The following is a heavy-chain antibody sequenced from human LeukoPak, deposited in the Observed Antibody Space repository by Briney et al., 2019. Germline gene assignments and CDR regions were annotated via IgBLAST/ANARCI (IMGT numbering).Heavy chain of an antibody. V-gene: IGHV1-18*01. D-gene: IGHD2-2*01. CDR3: ARDVVVPAAMSSNYYYYMDV. CDR2: ISAYNGNT. Sequence: ASVKVSCKASGGTFSSYGISWVRQAPGQGLEWMGWISAYNGNTNYAQKLQGRVTMTTDTSTSTAYMELRSLRSDDTAVYYCARDVVVPAAMSSNYYYYMDVWGKGTTVTISS. J-gene: IGHJ6*03. CDR1: GGTFSSYG.